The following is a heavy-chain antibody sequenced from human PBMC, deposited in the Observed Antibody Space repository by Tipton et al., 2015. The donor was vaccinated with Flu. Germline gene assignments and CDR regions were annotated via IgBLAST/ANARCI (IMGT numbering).Heavy chain of an antibody. V-gene: IGHV4-39*07. CDR2: IYYSGST. D-gene: IGHD3-9*01. CDR1: GGSISSSSYY. Sequence: TLSLTCTASGGSISSSSYYWGWIRQPPGKGLEWIGSIYYSGSTYYNPSLKSRVTISVDTSKNQFSLKLSSVTAADTAVYYCARDVSGGILTGYRYFDYWGQGTLVTVSS. CDR3: ARDVSGGILTGYRYFDY. J-gene: IGHJ4*02.